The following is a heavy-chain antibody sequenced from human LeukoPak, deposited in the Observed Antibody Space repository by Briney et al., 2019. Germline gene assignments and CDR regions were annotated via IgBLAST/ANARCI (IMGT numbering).Heavy chain of an antibody. CDR2: ISGSGGST. D-gene: IGHD3-16*01. CDR3: ANWGRFDP. V-gene: IGHV3-23*01. CDR1: GFTFSSYG. J-gene: IGHJ5*02. Sequence: PGGTLRLSCAASGFTFSSYGMSWVRQAPGKGLEWVSAISGSGGSTYYADSVKGRFTISRDNSKNTLYLQMNSLRADDTAVYYCANWGRFDPWGQGTLVTVSS.